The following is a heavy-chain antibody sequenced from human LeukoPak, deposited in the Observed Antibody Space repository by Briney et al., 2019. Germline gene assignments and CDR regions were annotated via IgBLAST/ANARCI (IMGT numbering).Heavy chain of an antibody. V-gene: IGHV1-8*01. CDR2: MNPINGNT. J-gene: IGHJ5*02. D-gene: IGHD3-10*01. Sequence: ASVKVSCKASGFTFTSYDFNWVRQATGQGLEWMGWMNPINGNTGYAQKFQGRVTMTRDTSISTAYMELRSLRSDDTAVYYCVRDGEGVAISVNYWFDPWGQGTLVTVSS. CDR1: GFTFTSYD. CDR3: VRDGEGVAISVNYWFDP.